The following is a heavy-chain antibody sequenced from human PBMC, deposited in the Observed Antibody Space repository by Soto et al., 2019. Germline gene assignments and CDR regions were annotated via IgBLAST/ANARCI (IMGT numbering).Heavy chain of an antibody. V-gene: IGHV4-34*01. J-gene: IGHJ4*02. CDR2: INHSGST. CDR1: GGSFSGYY. CDR3: ARGPTYYYGSGSSVDY. D-gene: IGHD3-10*01. Sequence: QVQLQQWGAGLLKPSETLSLTCAVYGGSFSGYYWSWIRQPPGKGLEWIGEINHSGSTNYNPSLKSRATISVDTSKNQCSLKLSSVTAADTAVYYCARGPTYYYGSGSSVDYWGQGTLVTVSS.